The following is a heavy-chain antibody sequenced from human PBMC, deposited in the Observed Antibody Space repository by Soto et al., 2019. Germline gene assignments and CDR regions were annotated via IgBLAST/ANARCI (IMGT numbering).Heavy chain of an antibody. Sequence: PSETLSLTCAVSGYSISSGYYWGWIRQPPGKGLEWIGSIYHSGSTYYNPSLKSRVTISVDTSKNQFSLKLSSVTAADTAVYYCAGADYGDYYFDYWGQGTLVTVSS. J-gene: IGHJ4*02. CDR2: IYHSGST. D-gene: IGHD4-17*01. CDR3: AGADYGDYYFDY. CDR1: GYSISSGYY. V-gene: IGHV4-38-2*01.